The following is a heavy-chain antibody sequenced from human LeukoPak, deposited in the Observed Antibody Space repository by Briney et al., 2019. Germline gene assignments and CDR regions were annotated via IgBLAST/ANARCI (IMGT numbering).Heavy chain of an antibody. Sequence: GGSLRLSCAASGFSFSSYNMNWVRQAPGKGLEWVAVIAYDGGNKYYADSVKGRFTISRDNSKNTLYLQMNSLRAEDTAVYYCARDSSPWYYYDRSGSNGFDPWGQGTLVTVSS. J-gene: IGHJ5*02. CDR3: ARDSSPWYYYDRSGSNGFDP. V-gene: IGHV3-30-3*01. D-gene: IGHD3-22*01. CDR1: GFSFSSYN. CDR2: IAYDGGNK.